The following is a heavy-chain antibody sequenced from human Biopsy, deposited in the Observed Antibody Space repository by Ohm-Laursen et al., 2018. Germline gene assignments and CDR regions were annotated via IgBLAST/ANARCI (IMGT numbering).Heavy chain of an antibody. Sequence: SDTLSLTCTVSGDSVSSGSFYCTWIRQPPGQGLEYIGYIYDRGSTANYNPSLESRVTMSVDMPKNQFSLKLSSVTAADTAIYYCARGMRSSGWPYFDSWGQGTLVTVSS. D-gene: IGHD6-19*01. CDR2: IYDRGSTA. V-gene: IGHV4-61*01. CDR3: ARGMRSSGWPYFDS. J-gene: IGHJ4*02. CDR1: GDSVSSGSFY.